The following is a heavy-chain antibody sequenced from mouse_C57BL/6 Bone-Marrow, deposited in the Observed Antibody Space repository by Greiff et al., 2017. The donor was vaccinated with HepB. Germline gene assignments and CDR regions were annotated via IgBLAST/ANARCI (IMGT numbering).Heavy chain of an antibody. V-gene: IGHV1-19*01. CDR2: INPYNGGT. J-gene: IGHJ2*01. CDR1: GYTFTDYY. Sequence: VQLKESGPVLVKPGASVKMSCKASGYTFTDYYMNWVKQSHGKSLEWIGVINPYNGGTSYNQKFKGKATLTVDKSSSTAYMELNSLTSEDSAVYYCARGIKTYYYGSSLYYFDYWGQGTTLTVSS. CDR3: ARGIKTYYYGSSLYYFDY. D-gene: IGHD1-1*01.